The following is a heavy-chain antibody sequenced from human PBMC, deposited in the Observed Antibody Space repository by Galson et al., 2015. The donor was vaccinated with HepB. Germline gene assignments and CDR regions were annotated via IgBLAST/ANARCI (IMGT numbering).Heavy chain of an antibody. D-gene: IGHD4-17*01. CDR3: ARQTYGDYTPIDY. CDR2: VYPGDSNT. J-gene: IGHJ4*02. CDR1: GYSFTSYW. V-gene: IGHV5-51*01. Sequence: QSGAEVKKPGESLKISCKGSGYSFTSYWIGWVRQMPGKGLEWRGIVYPGDSNTRYSPSFQGQVAISADKSISTAYLQWSSLKASDTATYYCARQTYGDYTPIDYWGQGTLVTVSS.